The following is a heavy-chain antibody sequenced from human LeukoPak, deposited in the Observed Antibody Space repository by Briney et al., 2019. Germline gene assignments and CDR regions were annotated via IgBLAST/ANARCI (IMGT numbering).Heavy chain of an antibody. J-gene: IGHJ4*02. Sequence: SETLSFTCAVYGGSSSGYYWSWIRQPPGKGLEWIGEINHSGSTNHNPSLKSRVTISVDTSKNQFSLKLSSVTAADTAVYYCARGRGYCSGGSCYPAYWGQGTLVTVSS. CDR3: ARGRGYCSGGSCYPAY. CDR1: GGSSSGYY. CDR2: INHSGST. V-gene: IGHV4-34*01. D-gene: IGHD2-15*01.